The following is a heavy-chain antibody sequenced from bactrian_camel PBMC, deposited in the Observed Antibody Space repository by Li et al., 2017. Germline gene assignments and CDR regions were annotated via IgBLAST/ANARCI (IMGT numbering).Heavy chain of an antibody. J-gene: IGHJ4*01. Sequence: HVQLVESGGDSVQAGGSLTLSCKASGYDIGSYSMGWFRQHPSGNGRQGIAAVDSDGTTTYADSSKGRFTISKDNAKNTLYLQMNSLEREDTATYYCAAERRRIVGVVLKSVLLFPYVGQGTQVTVS. CDR2: VDSDGTT. D-gene: IGHD2*01. V-gene: IGHV3S9*01. CDR1: GYDIGSYS.